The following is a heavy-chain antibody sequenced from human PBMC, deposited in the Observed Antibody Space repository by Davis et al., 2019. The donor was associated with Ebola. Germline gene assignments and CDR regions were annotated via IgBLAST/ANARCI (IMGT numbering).Heavy chain of an antibody. V-gene: IGHV4-34*01. CDR2: INPSGST. CDR1: GGSFSDYY. D-gene: IGHD5-24*01. Sequence: SQTLSLTCAVYGGSFSDYYWSWIRQPPEKGLDWIGEINPSGSTNYNPSLKSRVTISVDTSKNQFSLKLNSVTAADTAVYYCARSDDYNLNYWGQGTLVTVSS. CDR3: ARSDDYNLNY. J-gene: IGHJ4*02.